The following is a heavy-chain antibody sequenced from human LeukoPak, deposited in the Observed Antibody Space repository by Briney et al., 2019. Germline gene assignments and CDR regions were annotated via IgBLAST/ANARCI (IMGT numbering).Heavy chain of an antibody. CDR3: ARRNRGRKDYFDY. D-gene: IGHD1-14*01. CDR2: IYYSGST. CDR1: GGSISSSSYY. V-gene: IGHV4-39*01. Sequence: SETLSLTCTVSGGSISSSSYYWGWIRQPPGKGLEWIGSIYYSGSTYYNPSLKSRVTISVDTSKNQFSLKLSSVTAADAAVYYCARRNRGRKDYFDYWGQGTLVTVSS. J-gene: IGHJ4*02.